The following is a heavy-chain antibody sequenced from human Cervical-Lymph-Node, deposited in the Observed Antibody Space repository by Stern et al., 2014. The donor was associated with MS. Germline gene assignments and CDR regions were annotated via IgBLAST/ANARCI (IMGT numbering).Heavy chain of an antibody. D-gene: IGHD1-7*01. CDR3: VGERTHTRYFDF. CDR2: ISFDGSNR. J-gene: IGHJ2*01. V-gene: IGHV3-30*04. CDR1: AFIFNDYA. Sequence: QVQLVQSGGGVVQPGESLRLSCVASAFIFNDYAMHWVRQAPGKGLEWVALISFDGSNRDYAGSVKGRFTISRDNSKNTVDLQMNSLRVEDTAVYYCVGERTHTRYFDFWGRGTLVAGSS.